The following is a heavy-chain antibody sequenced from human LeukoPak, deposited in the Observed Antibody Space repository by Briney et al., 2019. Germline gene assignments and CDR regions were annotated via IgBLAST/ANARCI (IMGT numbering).Heavy chain of an antibody. D-gene: IGHD2-2*02. CDR1: GFTFSSYS. Sequence: GGSLRLSCVASGFTFSSYSMNWVRQAPGKGLEWVSSISSSSSYIYYADSVKGRFTISRDNAKNSLYLQMNSLRAEDTAVYYCARDWCSSTSCYTGNEGWFDPWGQGTLVTVSS. CDR2: ISSSSSYI. V-gene: IGHV3-21*01. J-gene: IGHJ5*02. CDR3: ARDWCSSTSCYTGNEGWFDP.